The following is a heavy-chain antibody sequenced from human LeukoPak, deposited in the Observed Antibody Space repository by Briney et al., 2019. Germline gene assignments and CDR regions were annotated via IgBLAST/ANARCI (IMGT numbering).Heavy chain of an antibody. J-gene: IGHJ4*02. D-gene: IGHD2-2*01. Sequence: SDTLALIRTVSGGSLSSYFWSWIRQPARRGLAWVGYIYTSGSTHYNPSLKSRVTISVDTSMNQFSLKLSSVTAADTAVYYCASLGINVPADVIHWGQGTLVTVSS. CDR1: GGSLSSYF. CDR3: ASLGINVPADVIH. CDR2: IYTSGST. V-gene: IGHV4-4*09.